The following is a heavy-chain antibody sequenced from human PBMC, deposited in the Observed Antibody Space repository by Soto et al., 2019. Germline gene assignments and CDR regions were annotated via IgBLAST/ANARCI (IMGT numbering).Heavy chain of an antibody. CDR2: IYYSGST. Sequence: QVQLQESGPGLVKPSQTLSRTCTVSGGSISSGGYYWSWIRQHPGKGLEWIGYIYYSGSTYYNPSLKSRVTIAVDTSKNQFSLKLSSVTAADTAVYYCARGEGWIGDFWSGPDYWGQGTLVTVSS. D-gene: IGHD3-3*01. V-gene: IGHV4-31*03. CDR1: GGSISSGGYY. J-gene: IGHJ4*02. CDR3: ARGEGWIGDFWSGPDY.